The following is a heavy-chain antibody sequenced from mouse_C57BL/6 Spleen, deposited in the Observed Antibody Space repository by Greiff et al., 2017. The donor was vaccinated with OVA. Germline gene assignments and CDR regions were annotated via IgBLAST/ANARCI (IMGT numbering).Heavy chain of an antibody. J-gene: IGHJ2*01. CDR2: FHPYNDDT. CDR3: ARSGYYFDY. Sequence: VQLQESGAELVKPGASVKMSCKVSGYTFTTYPLEWWMRHHGKSLEWIGNFHPYNDDTKYNEKFKGKATLTVEKSSSTVYLELSRLTSDDSAVYYCARSGYYFDYWGQGTTLTVSS. V-gene: IGHV1-47*01. CDR1: GYTFTTYP.